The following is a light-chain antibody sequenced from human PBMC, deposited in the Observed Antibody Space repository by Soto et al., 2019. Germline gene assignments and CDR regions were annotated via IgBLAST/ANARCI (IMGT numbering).Light chain of an antibody. Sequence: QSALTQPASVSGSPGQSITISCTGNSSDVGTYNLVSWYQQHPGKAPKLMIYEDNKRPSGVSNRFSGSKSDNTASLTISGLQAEDEADYYCCSYAGSNTDVVFGGGTKLTVL. CDR3: CSYAGSNTDVV. CDR1: SSDVGTYNL. CDR2: EDN. J-gene: IGLJ2*01. V-gene: IGLV2-23*01.